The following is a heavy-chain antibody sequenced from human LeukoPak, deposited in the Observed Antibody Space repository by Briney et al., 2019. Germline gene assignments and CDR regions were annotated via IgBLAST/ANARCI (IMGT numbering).Heavy chain of an antibody. D-gene: IGHD5-24*01. Sequence: GGSLRLSCXXXXXXXXSNWMHWVRQAPGKGLVWVSRIKSDGSETSYADSVKGRFTISRDNAKNTLYLQMNSLRAEDTAVYYCARTDNLDYWGQGTLVTVSS. V-gene: IGHV3-74*01. CDR2: IKSDGSET. CDR1: XXXXXSNW. J-gene: IGHJ4*02. CDR3: ARTDNLDY.